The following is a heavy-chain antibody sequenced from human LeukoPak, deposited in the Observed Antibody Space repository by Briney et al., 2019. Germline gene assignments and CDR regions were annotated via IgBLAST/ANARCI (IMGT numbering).Heavy chain of an antibody. CDR3: ARGHVVVVAAAYYGMDV. J-gene: IGHJ6*02. Sequence: SQTLSLTCAISGDSVSSNSAAWNWIRQSPSRGLEWPGRTYYRSKWYNDYAVSVKSRITINPDTSKNQFSLQLNSVTPEDTAVYYCARGHVVVVAAAYYGMDVWGQGTTVTVSS. CDR1: GDSVSSNSAA. D-gene: IGHD2-15*01. V-gene: IGHV6-1*01. CDR2: TYYRSKWYN.